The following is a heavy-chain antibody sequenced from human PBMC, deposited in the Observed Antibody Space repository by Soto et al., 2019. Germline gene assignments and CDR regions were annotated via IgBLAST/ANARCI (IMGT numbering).Heavy chain of an antibody. J-gene: IGHJ6*02. CDR3: ARDVWYYDSSGYYAGGYYYYGMDV. D-gene: IGHD3-22*01. CDR1: GFSLSTSGMC. Sequence: SGPNAGEPTQTLTLTCTFSGFSLSTSGMCVSWIRQPPGKALEWLALIDWDDDKYYSTSLKTRLTISKDTSKNQVVLTMTNMDPVDTATYYCARDVWYYDSSGYYAGGYYYYGMDVWGQGTTVTVSS. CDR2: IDWDDDK. V-gene: IGHV2-70*01.